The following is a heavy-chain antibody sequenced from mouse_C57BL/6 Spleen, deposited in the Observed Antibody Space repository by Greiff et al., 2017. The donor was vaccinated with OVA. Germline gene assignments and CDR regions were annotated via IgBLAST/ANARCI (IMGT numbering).Heavy chain of an antibody. CDR1: GYAFTNYL. V-gene: IGHV1-54*01. J-gene: IGHJ2*01. CDR2: INPGSGGT. D-gene: IGHD2-5*01. CDR3: ARSDSNYGDY. Sequence: QVQLQQSGAELVRPGTSVKVSCKASGYAFTNYLIEWVKQRPGQDLEWIGVINPGSGGTKYNEKFKGKATLTADKSSSTAYMQLSSLTSEDSAVYFCARSDSNYGDYWGQGTTLTGSS.